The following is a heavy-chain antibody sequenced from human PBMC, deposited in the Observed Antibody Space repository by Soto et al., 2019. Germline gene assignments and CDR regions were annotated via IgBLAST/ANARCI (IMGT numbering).Heavy chain of an antibody. D-gene: IGHD1-26*01. V-gene: IGHV3-21*01. CDR3: ARDYSGPPDY. Sequence: GGALRLSGAACGFSFSSYSMNWVRQAPGKGLEWVSSISSSSSYIYYADSVKGRFTISRDNAKNSLYLQMNSLRAEDTAVYYCARDYSGPPDYWGQGTLVTVSS. CDR1: GFSFSSYS. J-gene: IGHJ4*02. CDR2: ISSSSSYI.